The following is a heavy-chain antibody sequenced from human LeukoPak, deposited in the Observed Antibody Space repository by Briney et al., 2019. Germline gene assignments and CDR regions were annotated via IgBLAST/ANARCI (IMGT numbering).Heavy chain of an antibody. D-gene: IGHD1-26*01. CDR2: IYYSGST. CDR3: ARVGNKFDY. Sequence: SETLSLTCTVSGGSISSSSYYWGWIRQPPGKGLEWIGSIYYSGSTYYNPSLKSRVTISVDTSKNQFSLKLSSVTAADTAVYYCARVGNKFDYWGQGTLVTVSS. V-gene: IGHV4-39*07. J-gene: IGHJ4*02. CDR1: GGSISSSSYY.